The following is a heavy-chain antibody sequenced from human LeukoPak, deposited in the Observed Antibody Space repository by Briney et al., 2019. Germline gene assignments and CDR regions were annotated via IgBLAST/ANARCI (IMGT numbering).Heavy chain of an antibody. D-gene: IGHD3-22*01. V-gene: IGHV1-69-2*01. J-gene: IGHJ5*02. CDR3: ATDLSHSSGYHNNWFDP. CDR1: GYTFTDYY. CDR2: VDPEVGEA. Sequence: ASVKVSCKVSGYTFTDYYMHWVQQAPGKGLEWMGLVDPEVGEAIYAEKFQGRVTITADTSTDTAYMELSSLRSEDTAVYYCATDLSHSSGYHNNWFDPWGQGTLVTVSS.